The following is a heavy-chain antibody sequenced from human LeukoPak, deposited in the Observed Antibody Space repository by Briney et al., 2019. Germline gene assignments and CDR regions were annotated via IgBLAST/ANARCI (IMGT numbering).Heavy chain of an antibody. J-gene: IGHJ4*02. CDR3: AKDQGTYYDSNAPHRYYFDY. D-gene: IGHD3-22*01. Sequence: PGGSLRLSCAASGFTFSSYAMSWVRQAPGKGLEWVSAISGSGGSTYYADSVKGRFTISRDNSKNTLYLQMNSLRAEDRAVYYCAKDQGTYYDSNAPHRYYFDYWGQGTLVTVSS. CDR1: GFTFSSYA. V-gene: IGHV3-23*01. CDR2: ISGSGGST.